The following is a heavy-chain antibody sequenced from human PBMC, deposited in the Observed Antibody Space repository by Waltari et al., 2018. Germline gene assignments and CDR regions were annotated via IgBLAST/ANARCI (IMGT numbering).Heavy chain of an antibody. J-gene: IGHJ4*02. CDR1: GFPFTDYW. CDR2: IHKDGSEK. Sequence: VHLVESGGGLVQPGGSIRPYCAASGFPFTDYWMSWVRQAPGKGPEWVANIHKDGSEKNYVDYVKGRFTISRDNAKDSVYLQMNSLRADDTAMYYCVRDHWGPDYWGQGTLVTVSS. V-gene: IGHV3-7*01. D-gene: IGHD7-27*01. CDR3: VRDHWGPDY.